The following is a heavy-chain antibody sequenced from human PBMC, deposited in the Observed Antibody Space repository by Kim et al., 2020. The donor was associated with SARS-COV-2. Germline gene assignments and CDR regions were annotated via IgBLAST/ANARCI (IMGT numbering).Heavy chain of an antibody. D-gene: IGHD6-13*01. V-gene: IGHV4-59*13. J-gene: IGHJ4*02. CDR1: SGSIFTYY. Sequence: SETLSLTCSVSSGSIFTYYWSWIRQPPGKGLEWIGYIYYTGNTKYNPSLNSRVTISVDTSKNQFSLKLSSMTAADTAFYYCAGGEIVAGGRGYYFDYWGPRHLVTVSS. CDR3: AGGEIVAGGRGYYFDY. CDR2: IYYTGNT.